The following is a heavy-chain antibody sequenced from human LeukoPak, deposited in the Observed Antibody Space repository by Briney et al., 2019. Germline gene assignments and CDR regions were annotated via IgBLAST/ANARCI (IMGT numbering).Heavy chain of an antibody. CDR3: ARDMGTYCSGTTCYAGHFDY. J-gene: IGHJ4*02. D-gene: IGHD2-2*01. Sequence: PGGSLRLSCAASGFIVSSSYMGWVRQAPGKGLEWVSYIYSDGRTFYADSVKGRFTTSRDSSKNTLDFQMNSLRAEDTAVYYCARDMGTYCSGTTCYAGHFDYWGQGTLVTVSS. CDR2: IYSDGRT. CDR1: GFIVSSSY. V-gene: IGHV3-53*01.